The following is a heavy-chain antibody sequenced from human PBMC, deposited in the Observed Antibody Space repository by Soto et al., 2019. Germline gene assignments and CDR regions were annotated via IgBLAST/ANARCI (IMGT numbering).Heavy chain of an antibody. J-gene: IGHJ4*02. CDR1: GGSVSSGSFY. Sequence: SETLSLTCSVSGGSVSSGSFYWGWIRQPPGKGLEWIGSIYYSGGTSYTPSLQSRVAISVDTSKNQFSLKLNSVTAADTAVYYCARRTVNIRTFYSGLKTHCFDYWGQGTLVTVSS. V-gene: IGHV4-39*01. D-gene: IGHD6-19*01. CDR3: ARRTVNIRTFYSGLKTHCFDY. CDR2: IYYSGGT.